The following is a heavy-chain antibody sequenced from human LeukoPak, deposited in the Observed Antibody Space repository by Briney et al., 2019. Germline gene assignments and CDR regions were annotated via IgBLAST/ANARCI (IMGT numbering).Heavy chain of an antibody. V-gene: IGHV3-23*01. J-gene: IGHJ4*02. CDR1: GFTFSSYA. Sequence: GGSLRLSCAASGFTFSSYAMSWVRQAPGKGLEWVSAISSSGHSTYYTDSVKGRFTISRDNSRNTLYLQMTSLRDEDTAVYYCANDFDYWGQGTPVTVSS. CDR2: ISSSGHST. CDR3: ANDFDY.